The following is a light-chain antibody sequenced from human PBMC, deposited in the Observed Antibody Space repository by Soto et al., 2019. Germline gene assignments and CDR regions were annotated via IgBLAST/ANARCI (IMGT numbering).Light chain of an antibody. CDR1: QSISNF. V-gene: IGKV1-39*01. CDR3: QQSYSSPWT. CDR2: AAS. Sequence: DIQMTQSPSSLSASVGDRVTITCRASQSISNFLNWYQQKPGKAPKLLIYAASSLRSGVTSRFSGSGSGTDFTXTISSLQREDFATYVCQQSYSSPWTFGQGT. J-gene: IGKJ1*01.